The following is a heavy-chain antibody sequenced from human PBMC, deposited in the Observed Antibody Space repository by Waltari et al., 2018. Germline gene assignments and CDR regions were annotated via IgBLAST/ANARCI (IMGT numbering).Heavy chain of an antibody. V-gene: IGHV3-53*01. CDR2: IYSGGST. CDR3: ARRRESVAGTKWFDP. D-gene: IGHD6-19*01. CDR1: GFTVSSNY. Sequence: EVQLVESGGGLIQPGGSLRLSCAASGFTVSSNYMSWVRQAPGKGLEWVSVIYSGGSTYYADSVKGRFTISRDNSKNTLYLQMNSLRAEDTAVYYCARRRESVAGTKWFDPWGQGTLVTVSS. J-gene: IGHJ5*02.